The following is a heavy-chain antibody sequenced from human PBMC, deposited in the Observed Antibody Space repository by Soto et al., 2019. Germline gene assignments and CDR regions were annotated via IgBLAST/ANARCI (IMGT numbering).Heavy chain of an antibody. CDR1: GFTFSSYE. CDR3: ARSPPHFYSSGQKYYFDY. CDR2: ISSSGSTI. J-gene: IGHJ4*02. V-gene: IGHV3-48*03. D-gene: IGHD6-19*01. Sequence: EVQLVESGGGLVQPGGSLRLSCAASGFTFSSYEMNWVRQAPRKGLEWVSYISSSGSTIYYADSVKGRFTISRDNAKNSLYLQMNSLRAEDTAVYYCARSPPHFYSSGQKYYFDYWGQGTLVTVSS.